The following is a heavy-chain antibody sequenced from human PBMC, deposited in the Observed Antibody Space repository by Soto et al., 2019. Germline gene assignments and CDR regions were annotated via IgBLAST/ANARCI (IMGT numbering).Heavy chain of an antibody. Sequence: LRLSCAASGFSFRDYAMHWVRQTPDKGLEWVAVIWYDGSNKFYADSVKGRFTISRDNWESTVDLQMNSLRVEDTAVYYCVSEGKAPTETIRGWTAPWGQGTQVTVSS. D-gene: IGHD1-1*01. CDR2: IWYDGSNK. J-gene: IGHJ5*02. CDR3: VSEGKAPTETIRGWTAP. V-gene: IGHV3-33*01. CDR1: GFSFRDYA.